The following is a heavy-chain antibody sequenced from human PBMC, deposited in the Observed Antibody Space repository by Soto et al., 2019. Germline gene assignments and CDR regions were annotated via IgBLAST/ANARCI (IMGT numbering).Heavy chain of an antibody. CDR2: MFYGGST. CDR1: GGSVSSGSYY. Sequence: PSETLSLTCTVSGGSVSSGSYYWSWIRQPPGKGLEWIAFMFYGGSTSYNPSLKSRVTISADTSKNQFSLDLRYVTAADTAVYYCARHDSRGGSYDYWGQGTLVTVSS. J-gene: IGHJ4*02. D-gene: IGHD3-16*01. CDR3: ARHDSRGGSYDY. V-gene: IGHV4-61*01.